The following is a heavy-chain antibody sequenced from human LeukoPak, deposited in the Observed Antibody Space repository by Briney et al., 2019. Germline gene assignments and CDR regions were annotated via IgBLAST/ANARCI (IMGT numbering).Heavy chain of an antibody. CDR3: AKESHDGTGWDLDY. D-gene: IGHD3-22*01. V-gene: IGHV3-23*01. Sequence: PGGSLRLSCVVSGFTFRNYAMKWVRQAPGKGLQWVSAISGSGYTTYYADSVKARFTISRDNSKNTLYLQMNSLSADDTAVYSCAKESHDGTGWDLDYWGQGTLVTVSS. CDR2: ISGSGYTT. J-gene: IGHJ4*02. CDR1: GFTFRNYA.